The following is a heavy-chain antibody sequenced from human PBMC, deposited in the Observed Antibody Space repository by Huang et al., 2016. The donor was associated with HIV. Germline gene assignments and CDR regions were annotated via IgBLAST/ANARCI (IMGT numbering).Heavy chain of an antibody. CDR2: SSAYNGNN. V-gene: IGHV1-18*01. CDR1: GYIFTKYG. CDR3: ARDHWYPLQNWFDL. Sequence: QVELVQSGAEVKRPGASVRVSCKAAGYIFTKYGINWVRQAPEQGLEWMGVSSAYNGNNNYAEKFQGRVTLTRATAATTAYMELRDVTSADTAVYYCARDHWYPLQNWFDLWGQGTLVTVSS. D-gene: IGHD1-1*01. J-gene: IGHJ5*01.